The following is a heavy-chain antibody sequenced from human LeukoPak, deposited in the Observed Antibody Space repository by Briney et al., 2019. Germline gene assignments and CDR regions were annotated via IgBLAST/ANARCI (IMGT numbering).Heavy chain of an antibody. V-gene: IGHV3-74*01. CDR3: AKDFMAAAGSPSFDY. CDR2: INSDASST. Sequence: GGSLRLSCAASGFTFSSYWIHWVRQAPGKGPVWVSRINSDASSTSYADSVKGRFTISIDNAKNTLYLQMNSLRTEDTALYYCAKDFMAAAGSPSFDYWGQGTLVTVSS. D-gene: IGHD6-13*01. J-gene: IGHJ4*02. CDR1: GFTFSSYW.